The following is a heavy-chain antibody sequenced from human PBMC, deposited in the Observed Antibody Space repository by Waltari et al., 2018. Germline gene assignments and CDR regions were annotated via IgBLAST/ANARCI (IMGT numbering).Heavy chain of an antibody. D-gene: IGHD3-16*02. Sequence: QVQLVESGGGVVQPGRSLRLSCAASGFTFSDNAIHWVRQAPGKGLEWVAVISYDGSNKYYADSVKGGFTISRDDSKNTLYLQMNSLRAEDTAVYYCARKPHYVWGSYRPFDYWGQGTLVTVSS. CDR3: ARKPHYVWGSYRPFDY. CDR1: GFTFSDNA. CDR2: ISYDGSNK. J-gene: IGHJ4*02. V-gene: IGHV3-30*07.